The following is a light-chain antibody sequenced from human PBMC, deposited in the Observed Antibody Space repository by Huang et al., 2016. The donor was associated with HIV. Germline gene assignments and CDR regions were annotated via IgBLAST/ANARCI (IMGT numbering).Light chain of an antibody. CDR2: WAS. J-gene: IGKJ5*01. CDR1: QSVLYNSNNKHS. CDR3: QQYYSTPT. Sequence: DIELTQFPASLAVSRGEKATIGCKSRQSVLYNSNNKHSLGWYQQKPGKPPKLLIYWASTREPGVPERFSGSGSGTDFTLTIDNLQAEDVSVYYCQQYYSTPTFGRGTRLEIK. V-gene: IGKV4-1*01.